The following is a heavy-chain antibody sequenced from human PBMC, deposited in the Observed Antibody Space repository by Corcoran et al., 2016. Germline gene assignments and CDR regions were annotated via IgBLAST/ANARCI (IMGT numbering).Heavy chain of an antibody. Sequence: QVQLVQSGAEVKKPGSSVKVSCKASGGTFSSYAISWVRQAPGQGLEWMGGIIPIFGTANYAQKFQGRVTITADESTSTAYMELSSLGSEDTAVYYCARNRRGAYDYVWGSYRHYYYYGMDVWGQGTTVTVSS. V-gene: IGHV1-69*01. CDR1: GGTFSSYA. CDR3: ARNRRGAYDYVWGSYRHYYYYGMDV. CDR2: IIPIFGTA. J-gene: IGHJ6*02. D-gene: IGHD3-16*02.